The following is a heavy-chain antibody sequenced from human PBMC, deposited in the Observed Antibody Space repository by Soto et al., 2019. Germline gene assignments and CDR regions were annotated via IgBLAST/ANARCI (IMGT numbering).Heavy chain of an antibody. CDR1: GGSFSGYY. V-gene: IGHV4-34*01. D-gene: IGHD6-13*01. CDR3: ASGWYRAFDI. J-gene: IGHJ3*02. CDR2: INHSGST. Sequence: PSETLSLTCAVYGGSFSGYYWSWIRQPPGKGLEWIGEINHSGSTNYNPSLKSRVTISVDTSKNQFSLKLSSVTAADTAVYYCASGWYRAFDIWGQGTMVTVSS.